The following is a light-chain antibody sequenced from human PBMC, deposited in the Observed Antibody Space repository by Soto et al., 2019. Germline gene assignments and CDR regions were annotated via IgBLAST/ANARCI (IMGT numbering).Light chain of an antibody. CDR3: QQYYSTPLT. CDR1: QNILYNSNNRNY. CDR2: WAS. Sequence: DIVMTQSPDSLAVSLGERATINCKSSQNILYNSNNRNYLAWYQQKPGQPPKLLIYWASTRESGVPDRFSGSGSRTDFTLTISSLQAEDVAVYYSQQYYSTPLTFGGGTKVEIK. V-gene: IGKV4-1*01. J-gene: IGKJ4*01.